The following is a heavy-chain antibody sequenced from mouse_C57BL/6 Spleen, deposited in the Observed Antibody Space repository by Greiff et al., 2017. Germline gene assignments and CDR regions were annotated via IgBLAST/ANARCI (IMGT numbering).Heavy chain of an antibody. D-gene: IGHD4-1*01. CDR2: IYPGDGDT. CDR3: ARHGELGPYAMDY. J-gene: IGHJ4*01. V-gene: IGHV1-82*01. Sequence: QVQLQQSGPELVKPGASVKISCKASGYAFSSSWMNWVKQRPGKGLEWIGRIYPGDGDTNYNGKFKGKATLTADKSSSTVYMELSRLTSEDSAVYFCARHGELGPYAMDYWGQGTSVTVSS. CDR1: GYAFSSSW.